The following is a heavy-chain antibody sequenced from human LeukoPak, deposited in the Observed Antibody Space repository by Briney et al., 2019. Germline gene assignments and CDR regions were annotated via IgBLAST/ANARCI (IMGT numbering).Heavy chain of an antibody. D-gene: IGHD1-14*01. V-gene: IGHV3-30*18. J-gene: IGHJ3*02. CDR1: GFTFSSYG. Sequence: GGSLRLSCAASGFTFSSYGMHWVRQAPGKGLEWVAVISYDGSNKYYADSVKGRFTISRDNSKNTLYLQMNSLRAEDTAVYYCAKGPTSARAFDIWGQGTMVTVSS. CDR2: ISYDGSNK. CDR3: AKGPTSARAFDI.